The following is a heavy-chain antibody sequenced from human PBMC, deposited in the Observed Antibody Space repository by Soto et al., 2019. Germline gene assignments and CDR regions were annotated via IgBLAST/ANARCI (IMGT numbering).Heavy chain of an antibody. J-gene: IGHJ4*02. CDR1: GFTFSSYG. V-gene: IGHV3-30*03. CDR2: ISYDGSSA. Sequence: QVQLVESGGGVVQPGRSLRLSCEASGFTFSSYGMHWVRQAPGKGLEWVAVISYDGSSAYYEDSVKGQFTISRDNSKNTLYLQMNSLRVEDTAVYYCARDGQWLAYFDYWGQGTLVTVSS. CDR3: ARDGQWLAYFDY. D-gene: IGHD6-19*01.